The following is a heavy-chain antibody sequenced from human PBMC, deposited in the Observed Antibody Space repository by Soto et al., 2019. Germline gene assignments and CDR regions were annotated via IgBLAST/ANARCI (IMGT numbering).Heavy chain of an antibody. J-gene: IGHJ4*02. CDR1: GFTFSTYW. D-gene: IGHD3-10*01. CDR2: INGDGTTT. V-gene: IGHV3-74*02. Sequence: EVRLVESGGGLVQPGGYLRLSCAASGFTFSTYWMHWVRQAPGKGLVWVSRINGDGTTTQYADSVKGRFTISRDNAKNTLYLQMNTLRGDDTAMYYCASIPMVRGPSDYWGQGTLVTVSS. CDR3: ASIPMVRGPSDY.